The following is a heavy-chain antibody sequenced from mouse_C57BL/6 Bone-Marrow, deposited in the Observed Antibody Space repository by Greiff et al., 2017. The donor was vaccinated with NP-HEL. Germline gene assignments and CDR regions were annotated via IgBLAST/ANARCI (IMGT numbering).Heavy chain of an antibody. CDR3: TTNDYGSSQYYFDY. CDR1: GFNIKDDY. D-gene: IGHD1-1*01. J-gene: IGHJ2*01. CDR2: IDPENGDT. V-gene: IGHV14-4*01. Sequence: VQLQQSGAELVRPGASVKLSCTASGFNIKDDYMHWVKQRPEQGLEWIGWIDPENGDTEYASKFQGKATITADTSSNTAYLQLSSLTSEDTAVYYCTTNDYGSSQYYFDYWGQGTTLTVSS.